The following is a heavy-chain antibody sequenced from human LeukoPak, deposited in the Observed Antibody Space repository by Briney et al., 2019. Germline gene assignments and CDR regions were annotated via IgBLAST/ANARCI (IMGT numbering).Heavy chain of an antibody. Sequence: SETLSLTCTVSGGSISSGGYYWSWIRQHLGKGLEWIVYIYYSGSTYYNPSLKSRVTISVDTSKNQFSLKLSSVTAADTAVYYCAREGGYCSSTSCYTLYNWFDPWGQGTLVTVSS. D-gene: IGHD2-2*02. CDR2: IYYSGST. CDR1: GGSISSGGYY. CDR3: AREGGYCSSTSCYTLYNWFDP. J-gene: IGHJ5*02. V-gene: IGHV4-31*03.